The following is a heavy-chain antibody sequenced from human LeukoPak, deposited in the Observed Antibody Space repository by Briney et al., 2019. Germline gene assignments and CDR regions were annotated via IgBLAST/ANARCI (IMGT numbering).Heavy chain of an antibody. J-gene: IGHJ4*02. D-gene: IGHD1-1*01. V-gene: IGHV4-39*01. CDR2: IYYRGNT. CDR1: GGSISSSPYY. Sequence: SETLSFTCTVSGGSISSSPYYWAWIRQPPGRELEWIGSIYYRGNTYHNPSLKSRVTISVDTSKNQFSLSVISVTAADTAVYFCARPTTGPATQGYDSWGQGILVTVAS. CDR3: ARPTTGPATQGYDS.